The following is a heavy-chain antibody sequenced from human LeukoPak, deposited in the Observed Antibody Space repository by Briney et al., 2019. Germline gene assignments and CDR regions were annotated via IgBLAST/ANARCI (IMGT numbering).Heavy chain of an antibody. Sequence: SETLSLTCTVSGGSISSSSYYWSWIRQPPGKGLEWIGYIYYSGSTNYNPSLKSRVTISVDTSNNHFSLKLSSVTAADTAVYYCARHSSVDRELLDYWGQGTLVTVSS. D-gene: IGHD1-26*01. CDR3: ARHSSVDRELLDY. J-gene: IGHJ4*02. CDR2: IYYSGST. V-gene: IGHV4-61*01. CDR1: GGSISSSSYY.